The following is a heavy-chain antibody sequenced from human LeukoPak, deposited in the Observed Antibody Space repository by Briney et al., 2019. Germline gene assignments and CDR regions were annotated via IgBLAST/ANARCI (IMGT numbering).Heavy chain of an antibody. V-gene: IGHV4-39*01. CDR3: ASPRGFSSGYFDY. CDR2: IYYRKNP. J-gene: IGHJ4*02. CDR1: GGSISSRSAY. D-gene: IGHD5-18*01. Sequence: PSETLSLTCSVSGGSISSRSAYWGWIRQPPGKGLEWMGSIYYRKNPYYNPSLKSRVTISADTSKNQFSLTLGSVSATDTAVYYCASPRGFSSGYFDYWGQGTLVTVSS.